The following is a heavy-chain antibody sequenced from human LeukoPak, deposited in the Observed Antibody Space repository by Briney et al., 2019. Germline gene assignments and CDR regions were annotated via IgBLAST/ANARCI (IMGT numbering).Heavy chain of an antibody. CDR3: ARESGYYDFWSGYYYYYMDV. CDR2: MNPNSGNT. Sequence: ASVKVSCKASGYTSTSYDINWVRQATGQGLEWMGWMNPNSGNTGYAQKFQGRVTMTRNTSISTAYMELSSLRSEDTAVYYCARESGYYDFWSGYYYYYMDVWGKGTTVTVSS. D-gene: IGHD3-3*01. J-gene: IGHJ6*03. V-gene: IGHV1-8*01. CDR1: GYTSTSYD.